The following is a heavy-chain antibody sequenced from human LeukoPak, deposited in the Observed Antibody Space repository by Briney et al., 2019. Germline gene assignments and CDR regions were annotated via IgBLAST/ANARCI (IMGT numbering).Heavy chain of an antibody. CDR1: GGSISSYY. Sequence: SETLSLTCTVSGGSISSYYWSWIRQPAGKGLEWIGRIYTSGSTNYNPSLKSRVTISVDTSKNQFSLKLSSVTAADTAVYYCARGGFGGRGYCSSTSCRYKNWFDPWGQGTLVTVSS. CDR3: ARGGFGGRGYCSSTSCRYKNWFDP. D-gene: IGHD2-2*01. CDR2: IYTSGST. J-gene: IGHJ5*02. V-gene: IGHV4-4*07.